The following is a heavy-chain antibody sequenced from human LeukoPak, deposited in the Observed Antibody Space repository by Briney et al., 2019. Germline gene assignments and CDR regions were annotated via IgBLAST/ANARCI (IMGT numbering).Heavy chain of an antibody. D-gene: IGHD3-22*01. CDR2: IYYSGST. Sequence: SSETLSLTCTVSGGSISSSSYYWGWIRQPPGKGLEWIGSIYYSGSTYYNPSLKSRITISVDTSENQFSLKLSSVTAADTAVYYCARHAYDSSGRRPYYFDYWGQGTLVTVSS. CDR1: GGSISSSSYY. V-gene: IGHV4-39*01. J-gene: IGHJ4*02. CDR3: ARHAYDSSGRRPYYFDY.